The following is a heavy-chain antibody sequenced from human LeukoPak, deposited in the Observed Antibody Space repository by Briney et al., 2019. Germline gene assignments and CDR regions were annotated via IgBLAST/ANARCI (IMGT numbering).Heavy chain of an antibody. V-gene: IGHV3-30*04. CDR3: ARQLGYCSSTSCTWVGYYFDY. Sequence: GGSLRLSSAASGFTFSSYAMHWVRQAPGKGLEWVAVISYDGSNKYYADSVKGRFTISRDNSKNTLYLQMNSLRAEDTAVYYCARQLGYCSSTSCTWVGYYFDYWGQGTLVTVSS. CDR1: GFTFSSYA. CDR2: ISYDGSNK. J-gene: IGHJ4*02. D-gene: IGHD2-2*01.